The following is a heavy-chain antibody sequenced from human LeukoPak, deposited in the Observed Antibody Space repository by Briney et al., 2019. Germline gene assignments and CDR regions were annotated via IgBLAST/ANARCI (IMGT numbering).Heavy chain of an antibody. Sequence: SETLSLTCTVSGGSISSYYWSWIRQPPEKGLEWIGYIYYSGSTNYNPSLKSRVTISVDTSKNQFSLKLSSVTAADTAVYYCARTYYYYYMDVWGKGTTVTVSS. CDR3: ARTYYYYYMDV. CDR1: GGSISSYY. V-gene: IGHV4-59*01. CDR2: IYYSGST. J-gene: IGHJ6*03.